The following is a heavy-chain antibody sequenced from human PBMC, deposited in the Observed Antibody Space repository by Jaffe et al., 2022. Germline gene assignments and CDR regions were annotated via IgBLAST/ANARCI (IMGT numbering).Heavy chain of an antibody. V-gene: IGHV3-23*01. CDR2: ISGSGGST. CDR3: AKIVVPAAPYYYYYYYMDV. Sequence: EVQLLESGGGLVQPGGSLRLSCAASGFTFSSYAMSWVRQAPGKGLEWVSAISGSGGSTYYADSVKGRFTISRDNSKNTLYLQMNSLRAEDTAVYYCAKIVVPAAPYYYYYYYMDVWGKGTTVTVSS. J-gene: IGHJ6*03. CDR1: GFTFSSYA. D-gene: IGHD2-2*01.